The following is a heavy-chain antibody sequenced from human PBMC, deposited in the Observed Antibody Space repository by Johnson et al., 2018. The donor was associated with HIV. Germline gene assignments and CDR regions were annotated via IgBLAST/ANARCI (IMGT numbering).Heavy chain of an antibody. D-gene: IGHD2-21*01. Sequence: VQLVESGGGLVQPGGSLRLSCVVSGFTFKTYWMHWVRQAPGQGLVWVSRVNNDGGDTIYADSVKGRFTISRDNAKNTLFLQMNSLRAEDTAMYFCARGGPFHAFDIWGHGTTVTVSS. CDR1: GFTFKTYW. CDR2: VNNDGGDT. V-gene: IGHV3-74*01. J-gene: IGHJ3*02. CDR3: ARGGPFHAFDI.